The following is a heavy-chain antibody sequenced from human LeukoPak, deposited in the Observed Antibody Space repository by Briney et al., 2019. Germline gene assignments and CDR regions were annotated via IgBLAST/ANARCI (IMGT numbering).Heavy chain of an antibody. Sequence: GGSLRLSCAASGFIFSSYAMHWVRQAPGKGLEWVAVISYDGSNKYYADSVKGRFTISRDNSKNTLYLQMNSLRAEDTAVYYCAREELGYCSSTSCFHSTFDYWGQGTLVTVSS. CDR3: AREELGYCSSTSCFHSTFDY. J-gene: IGHJ4*02. CDR1: GFIFSSYA. D-gene: IGHD2-2*01. V-gene: IGHV3-30-3*01. CDR2: ISYDGSNK.